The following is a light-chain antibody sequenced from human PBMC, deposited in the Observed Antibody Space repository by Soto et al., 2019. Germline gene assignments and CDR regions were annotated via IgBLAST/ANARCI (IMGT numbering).Light chain of an antibody. J-gene: IGKJ1*01. Sequence: IVLTQSPVTLDLSPGERAVLSCRASQSVSTSLAWYQHKPGQAPRLFIYDASKRAPGVPARFSGSGSGTDFTLTISSLEPEDFAVYYCQVRDVWPSFGQGTKVEIK. V-gene: IGKV3-11*01. CDR2: DAS. CDR1: QSVSTS. CDR3: QVRDVWPS.